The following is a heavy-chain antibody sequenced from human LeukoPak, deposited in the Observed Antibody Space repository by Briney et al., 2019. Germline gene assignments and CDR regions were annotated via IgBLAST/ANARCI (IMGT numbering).Heavy chain of an antibody. Sequence: PSETLSLTCAVYGGSFSGYYWSWIRQPPGKGLEWVANIRPEGSDKYYVDSVKGRFTISRDNAQNSLYLQMNSLRAEDSGVYYCGTWGIVAALDRWGQGTLVTVSS. CDR1: GGSFSGYY. D-gene: IGHD5-12*01. CDR2: IRPEGSDK. J-gene: IGHJ5*02. CDR3: GTWGIVAALDR. V-gene: IGHV3-7*01.